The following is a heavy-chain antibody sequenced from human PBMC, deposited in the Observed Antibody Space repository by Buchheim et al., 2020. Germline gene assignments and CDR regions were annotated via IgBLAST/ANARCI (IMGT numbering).Heavy chain of an antibody. V-gene: IGHV3-30*02. Sequence: QVQLVESGGGVVQPGRSLRLSCAASGFTFSSYGMHWVRQAPGKGLEWVAFIRYDGSNKYYADSVKGRFTISRDNSKNTLYLQMNSLRAEDTAVYYCAKGGYGDYLGWYFDLWGRGTL. D-gene: IGHD4-17*01. CDR2: IRYDGSNK. CDR3: AKGGYGDYLGWYFDL. CDR1: GFTFSSYG. J-gene: IGHJ2*01.